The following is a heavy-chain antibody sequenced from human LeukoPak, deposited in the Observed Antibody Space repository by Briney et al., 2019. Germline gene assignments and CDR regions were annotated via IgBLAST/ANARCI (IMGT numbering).Heavy chain of an antibody. J-gene: IGHJ6*03. V-gene: IGHV3-23*01. CDR3: AKYGSGWTLYFYYYMDV. D-gene: IGHD6-19*01. Sequence: PGGSLRLSCVGSGLTFNSYSMGWVRQAPGKGREWVLGLSGSGAKTFYADSVKGRFTISRDNSRNTVYMQMNSLRVEDTAVYFCAKYGSGWTLYFYYYMDVWGKGTTVTVSS. CDR1: GLTFNSYS. CDR2: LSGSGAKT.